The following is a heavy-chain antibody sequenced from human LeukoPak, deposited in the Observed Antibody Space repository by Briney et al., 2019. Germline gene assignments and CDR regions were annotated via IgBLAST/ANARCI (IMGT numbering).Heavy chain of an antibody. Sequence: ASVKVSCKASGYSFTTYFIHWVRQAPGQGLEWMGIINPNRGSTTYAQKFQGRVTMPRDTSTSTVYMELSSLRSEDTAVYYCARDRGDRDASGTYPWFDPWGQGTLVTVSS. D-gene: IGHD3-10*01. CDR3: ARDRGDRDASGTYPWFDP. CDR2: INPNRGST. J-gene: IGHJ5*02. CDR1: GYSFTTYF. V-gene: IGHV1-46*01.